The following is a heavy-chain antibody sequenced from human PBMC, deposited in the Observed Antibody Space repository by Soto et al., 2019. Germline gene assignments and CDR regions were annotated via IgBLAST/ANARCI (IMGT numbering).Heavy chain of an antibody. J-gene: IGHJ4*02. CDR1: GFMFGSDW. CDR3: ARVRATDYEIDY. Sequence: GGSLRLSCTASGFMFGSDWMNWVRHGPGKGLQWVANIERYGSEKYYVDSVKGRFTISRDNADNSVFLDMNNLRVDDTAIYYCARVRATDYEIDYWGQGALVTVSS. V-gene: IGHV3-7*03. D-gene: IGHD4-17*01. CDR2: IERYGSEK.